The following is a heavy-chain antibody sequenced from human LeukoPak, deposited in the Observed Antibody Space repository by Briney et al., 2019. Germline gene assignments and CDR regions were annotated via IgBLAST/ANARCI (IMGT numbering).Heavy chain of an antibody. CDR2: ISSSSSYI. CDR3: AREGSPYYGMDV. D-gene: IGHD3-10*01. J-gene: IGHJ6*04. V-gene: IGHV3-21*01. Sequence: PGGSPRLSCAASGFTFSSYSMNWVRQAPGKGLEWVSSISSSSSYIYYADSVKGRFTISRDNAKNSLYLRMNSLRAEDTAVYYCAREGSPYYGMDVWGKGTTVTVSS. CDR1: GFTFSSYS.